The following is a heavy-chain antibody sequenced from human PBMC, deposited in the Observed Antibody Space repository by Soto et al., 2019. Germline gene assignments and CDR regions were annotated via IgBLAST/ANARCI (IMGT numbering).Heavy chain of an antibody. CDR2: ISGSGGST. CDR1: GFTFSSYA. V-gene: IGHV3-23*01. J-gene: IGHJ6*02. CDR3: AKDAADTAMVTDYYGMDV. Sequence: PGGSLRLSCAASGFTFSSYAMSWVRQAPGKGLEWVSAISGSGGSTYYADSVKGRFTISRDNSKNTLYLQMNSLRAEDTAVYYCAKDAADTAMVTDYYGMDVWGQGTTVTVSS. D-gene: IGHD5-18*01.